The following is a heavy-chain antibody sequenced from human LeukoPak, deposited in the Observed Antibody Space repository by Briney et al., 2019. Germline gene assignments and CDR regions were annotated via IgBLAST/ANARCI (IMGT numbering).Heavy chain of an antibody. J-gene: IGHJ4*02. V-gene: IGHV4-4*02. D-gene: IGHD6-13*01. CDR1: GGSISSSNW. CDR3: ARLPAAGFLDY. Sequence: SETLSLTCAVSGGSISSSNWWSWVRQPPGKGLEWIGEIYHSGGTTYNPSLKSRVTVSVDKSKDQFSLKLSSVTAADTAVYYCARLPAAGFLDYWGQGTLVTVSS. CDR2: IYHSGGT.